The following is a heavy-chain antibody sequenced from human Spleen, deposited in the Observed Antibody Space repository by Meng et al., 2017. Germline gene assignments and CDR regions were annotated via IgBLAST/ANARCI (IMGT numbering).Heavy chain of an antibody. CDR3: ARGMYYYGSGSYSYYFDY. CDR1: GGSMSNYY. D-gene: IGHD3-10*01. V-gene: IGHV4-39*07. Sequence: SETLSLTCSVSGGSMSNYYWGWIRQPPGKGLEWIGSIYYIGNTYYNPSLKSRVTISVDTSKNQFSLKLSSVTAADTAVYYCARGMYYYGSGSYSYYFDYWGQGTLVTVSS. CDR2: IYYIGNT. J-gene: IGHJ4*02.